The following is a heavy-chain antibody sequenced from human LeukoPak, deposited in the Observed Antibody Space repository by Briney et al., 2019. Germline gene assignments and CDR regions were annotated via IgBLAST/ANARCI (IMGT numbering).Heavy chain of an antibody. J-gene: IGHJ4*02. D-gene: IGHD6-13*01. CDR2: ISAYNGNT. CDR1: GYTFTSYG. Sequence: GASVKVSCKASGYTFTSYGISWVRQAPGQGLEWMGWISAYNGNTNYAQKLQGRVTMTTDTSTSTAYMELRSLRSDDTAVYYCARGPIHGSSWSYYFDYWGQGTLVTVSS. CDR3: ARGPIHGSSWSYYFDY. V-gene: IGHV1-18*01.